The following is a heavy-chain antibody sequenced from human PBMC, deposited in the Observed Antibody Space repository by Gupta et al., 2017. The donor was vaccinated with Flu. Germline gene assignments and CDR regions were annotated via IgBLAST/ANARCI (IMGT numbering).Heavy chain of an antibody. V-gene: IGHV4-59*01. J-gene: IGHJ3*02. CDR3: AGEPLSRNWFEALDI. Sequence: QVQLQESGPRLVKPSETLSLTCTVSGDSISNYFWTWIRQPPGKGLEWIGYISHSGTTNFNPSLKSRVTMSVDTSKKEFSLKLTSVTAADTAVYYCAGEPLSRNWFEALDIWGQGTTVTVSS. D-gene: IGHD6-13*01. CDR1: GDSISNYF. CDR2: ISHSGTT.